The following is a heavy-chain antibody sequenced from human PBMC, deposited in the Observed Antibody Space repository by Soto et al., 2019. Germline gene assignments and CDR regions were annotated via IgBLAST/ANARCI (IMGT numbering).Heavy chain of an antibody. J-gene: IGHJ4*02. D-gene: IGHD4-4*01. CDR3: ARGPDHSKVGY. CDR1: DGSVTGYC. V-gene: IGHV4-59*02. CDR2: IDYNRRA. Sequence: QVQLQESGPGLVKPSETLPLTCSVSDGSVTGYCWCWIRQPPGKGLEWVGCIDYNRRAHYNPSLTSRVTMSLDTSDNHFSLKLSSVTTTDTAVYYCARGPDHSKVGYWGQGTLVTVSS.